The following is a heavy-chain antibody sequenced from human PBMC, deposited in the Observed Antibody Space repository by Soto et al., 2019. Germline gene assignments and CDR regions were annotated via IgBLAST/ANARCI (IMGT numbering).Heavy chain of an antibody. D-gene: IGHD6-6*01. Sequence: PSETLSLTCTVSGGSISSSSYYWGWIRQPPGKGLEWIGSIYYSGSTYYNPSLKSRVTISVDTSKNQFSLKLSSVTAADTAVYYCARVEYSSSRGGWFDPWGQGTLVTVSS. V-gene: IGHV4-39*01. CDR2: IYYSGST. CDR3: ARVEYSSSRGGWFDP. J-gene: IGHJ5*02. CDR1: GGSISSSSYY.